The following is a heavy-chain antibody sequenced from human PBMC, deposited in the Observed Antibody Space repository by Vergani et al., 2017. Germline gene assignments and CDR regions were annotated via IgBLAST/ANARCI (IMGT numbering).Heavy chain of an antibody. J-gene: IGHJ4*02. CDR2: INHSGST. CDR1: GGSISSGSYY. CDR3: ATGKEGGDY. V-gene: IGHV4-61*02. D-gene: IGHD3-16*01. Sequence: QVQLQESGPGLVKPSQTLSLPCTVSGGSISSGSYYWSWIRQPAGKGLEWIGEINHSGSTNYNPSLKSRVTISVDTSKNQFSLKLSSVTAADTAVYYCATGKEGGDYWGQGTLVTVSS.